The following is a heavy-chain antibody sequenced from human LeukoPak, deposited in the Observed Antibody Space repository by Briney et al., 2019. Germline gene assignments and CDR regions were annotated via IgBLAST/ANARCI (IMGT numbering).Heavy chain of an antibody. Sequence: SETLSLTCTVSGGSISSGDYHWSWIRQPPGKGLEWIGYIYYSGSTYYNPSLKSRVTISVDTSKNQFSLKLSSVTAADTAVYYCARLIAADNYFDYWGQGTLVTVSS. CDR2: IYYSGST. CDR3: ARLIAADNYFDY. CDR1: GGSISSGDYH. D-gene: IGHD6-13*01. J-gene: IGHJ4*02. V-gene: IGHV4-30-4*01.